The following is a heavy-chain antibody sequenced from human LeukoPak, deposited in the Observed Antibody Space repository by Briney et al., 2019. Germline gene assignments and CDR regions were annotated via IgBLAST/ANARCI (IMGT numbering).Heavy chain of an antibody. CDR2: INFSGST. CDR3: ARDGHHTYDYSPYYFDY. CDR1: GGSISSYY. Sequence: SETLSLTCTVFGGSISSYYWSWIRQPAGKGLEWIGRINFSGSTNSNPALESRVTISVNTSKNQFSLKLRSVTAADTAMYFCARDGHHTYDYSPYYFDYRGQGVLVTVSS. D-gene: IGHD3-16*01. V-gene: IGHV4-4*07. J-gene: IGHJ4*02.